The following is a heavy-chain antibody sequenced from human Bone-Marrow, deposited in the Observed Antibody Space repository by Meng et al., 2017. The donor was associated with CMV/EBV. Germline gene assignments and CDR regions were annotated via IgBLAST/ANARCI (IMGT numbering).Heavy chain of an antibody. CDR2: IYPGDSDT. CDR1: GYSFTSYW. V-gene: IGHV5-51*01. CDR3: ARHYFSSTFYSVDY. J-gene: IGHJ4*02. Sequence: GESLKISCKGSGYSFTSYWIAWVRQTPGKGLEWMGIIYPGDSDTSYSPSFQGQVTISADKSINTAYLQWSSLKASDTAMYYCARHYFSSTFYSVDYWGQGTLVTVSP. D-gene: IGHD2/OR15-2a*01.